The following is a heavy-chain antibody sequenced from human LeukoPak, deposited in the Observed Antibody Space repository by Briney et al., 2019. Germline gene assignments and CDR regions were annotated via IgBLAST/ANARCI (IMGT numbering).Heavy chain of an antibody. D-gene: IGHD3-22*01. CDR2: IKSKSDGGTT. Sequence: PGGSLRLSCAASGFTFSDAWMNWVRQAPGKGLEWVGRIKSKSDGGTTDYAAPVKGRFTISRDGSKDTLYLQMNSLQTEDTAVYYCATDFYDSTWGQGTLVTVSS. CDR3: ATDFYDST. CDR1: GFTFSDAW. V-gene: IGHV3-15*07. J-gene: IGHJ5*02.